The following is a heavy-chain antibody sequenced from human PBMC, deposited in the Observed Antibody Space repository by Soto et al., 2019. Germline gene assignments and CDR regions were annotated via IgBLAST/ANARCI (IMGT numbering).Heavy chain of an antibody. CDR2: IDPSDSYT. CDR1: GYSFTIYW. CDR3: ARHRRYYYGSGSQGGWFDP. V-gene: IGHV5-10-1*01. Sequence: GESLKISCKGSGYSFTIYWISWVRQMPGKGLEWMGRIDPSDSYTNYSPSFQGHVTISADKSISTAYLQWSSLKASDTAMYYCARHRRYYYGSGSQGGWFDPWGQGTLVTVSS. D-gene: IGHD3-10*01. J-gene: IGHJ5*02.